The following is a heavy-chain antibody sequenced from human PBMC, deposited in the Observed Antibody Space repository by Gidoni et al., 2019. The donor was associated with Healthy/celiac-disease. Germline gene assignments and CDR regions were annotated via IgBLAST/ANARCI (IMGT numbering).Heavy chain of an antibody. CDR2: ISGSGGST. Sequence: EVQLLESGGGLVQPGGSLRLSFAASGFTFSSYAMSWVRQAPGKGLEWVSAISGSGGSTYYADSVKGRFTISRDNSKNTLYLQMNSLRAEDTAVYYCAKDADSYDSSGYYGGTNWFDPWGQGTLVTVSS. V-gene: IGHV3-23*01. CDR3: AKDADSYDSSGYYGGTNWFDP. D-gene: IGHD3-22*01. J-gene: IGHJ5*02. CDR1: GFTFSSYA.